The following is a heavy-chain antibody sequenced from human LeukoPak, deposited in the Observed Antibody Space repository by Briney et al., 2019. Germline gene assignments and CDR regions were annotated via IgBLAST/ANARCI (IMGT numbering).Heavy chain of an antibody. V-gene: IGHV4-61*08. Sequence: SETLSLTCTVSGGSISSGGYYWSWIRQHPGKGLEWIGYIYYSGSTNYNPSLKSRVTISVDTSKNQFSLKLSSVTAADTAVYYCARAPFSSSVQAFDIWGQGTMVTVSS. D-gene: IGHD6-6*01. CDR2: IYYSGST. J-gene: IGHJ3*02. CDR1: GGSISSGGYY. CDR3: ARAPFSSSVQAFDI.